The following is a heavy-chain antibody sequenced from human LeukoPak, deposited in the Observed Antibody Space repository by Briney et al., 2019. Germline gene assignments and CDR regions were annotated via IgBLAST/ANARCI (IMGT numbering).Heavy chain of an antibody. CDR1: GFILSTHG. CDR2: MWYDGSRE. CDR3: ARDLSFGSLDF. Sequence: GGSPRLSLAASGFILSTHGMHPVRQAPGKGAERVAGMWYDGSREDYADSVKGRFTISRDMSKNTLNLQMNSLRVEDTAMFYCARDLSFGSLDFRGQGTLVTVSS. V-gene: IGHV3-33*01. J-gene: IGHJ4*02. D-gene: IGHD1-26*01.